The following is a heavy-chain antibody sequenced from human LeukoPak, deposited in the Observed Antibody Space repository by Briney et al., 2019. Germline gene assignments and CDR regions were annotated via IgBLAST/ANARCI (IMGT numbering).Heavy chain of an antibody. D-gene: IGHD3-10*01. CDR2: INHSGST. CDR3: ARDVEALLWFGDLDIPPLYDAFDI. CDR1: GGSFSGYY. V-gene: IGHV4-34*01. J-gene: IGHJ3*02. Sequence: SETLSLTCAVYGGSFSGYYWSWIRQTPGKGLEWIGEINHSGSTNYNPSLKSRVTISVDTSKNQFSLKLSSVTAADTAVYYCARDVEALLWFGDLDIPPLYDAFDIWGQGTMVTVSS.